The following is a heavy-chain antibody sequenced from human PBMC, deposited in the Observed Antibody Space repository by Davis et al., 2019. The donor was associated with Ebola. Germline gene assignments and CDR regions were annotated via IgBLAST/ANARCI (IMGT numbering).Heavy chain of an antibody. Sequence: GESLKISCAASGFTFTNAWMNWVRQVPGKGLEWVSYISSSGSTIYYADSVKGRFTISRDNAKNSLYLQMNSLRAEDTAVYYCARHLQGYSSSWLPYYYGMDVWGQGTTVTVSS. D-gene: IGHD6-13*01. J-gene: IGHJ6*02. CDR2: ISSSGSTI. CDR1: GFTFTNAW. V-gene: IGHV3-11*01. CDR3: ARHLQGYSSSWLPYYYGMDV.